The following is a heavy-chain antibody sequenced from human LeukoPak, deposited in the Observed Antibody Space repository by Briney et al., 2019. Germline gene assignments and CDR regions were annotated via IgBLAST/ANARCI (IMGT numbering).Heavy chain of an antibody. CDR2: ISGSGGSK. CDR1: GFTFRSYA. Sequence: GGSLRLSCAASGFTFRSYAMSWVRQAPGKGLEWVAAISGSGGSKYYADSVKGRFTISRDNSKNTLYLQMNSLRAEDTPVYYCAKAVDIVVVPAAMLYYYYYGMYVWGKGTTVTVSS. D-gene: IGHD2-2*01. V-gene: IGHV3-23*01. CDR3: AKAVDIVVVPAAMLYYYYYGMYV. J-gene: IGHJ6*04.